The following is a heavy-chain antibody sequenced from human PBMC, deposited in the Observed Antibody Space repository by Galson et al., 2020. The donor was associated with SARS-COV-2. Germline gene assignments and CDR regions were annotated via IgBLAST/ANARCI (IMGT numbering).Heavy chain of an antibody. V-gene: IGHV3-49*03. CDR1: GFTYSDYA. CDR2: IRSKAYGGTT. CDR3: TRAGSSRNYYYYGMDV. Sequence: GGYLRISCTAYGFTYSDYAMSWFRQAPGKGLEWVGCIRSKAYGGTTEYAASVKGRFTISRDDSKSIAYLQMNSLKTEDTAVYYCTRAGSSRNYYYYGMDVWGQGTTVTVSS. J-gene: IGHJ6*02. D-gene: IGHD6-13*01.